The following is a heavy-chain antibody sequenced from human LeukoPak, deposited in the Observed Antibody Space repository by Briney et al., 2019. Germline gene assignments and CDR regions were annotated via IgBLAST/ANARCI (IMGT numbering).Heavy chain of an antibody. V-gene: IGHV1-18*01. CDR1: GYTFTSYD. J-gene: IGHJ6*02. CDR2: VNPNNGDT. Sequence: ASVKVSCKASGYTFTSYDINWVRQAPGQGLEWMGWVNPNNGDTHYAQKVQGRVTMTTDTSTGTAYMELRSLRADDTAVYYCARDVYCSSVSCYGFGMDVWGQGTTVTVSS. D-gene: IGHD2-2*01. CDR3: ARDVYCSSVSCYGFGMDV.